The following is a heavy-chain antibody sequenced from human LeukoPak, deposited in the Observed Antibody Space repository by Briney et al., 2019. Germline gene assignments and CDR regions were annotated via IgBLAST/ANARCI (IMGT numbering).Heavy chain of an antibody. Sequence: GGSLRLSCAGSEFTFRSYSMHWVRQAPGKGLGWVSSISGSSSDIYYTDGVTGRFTISRDNSMNSLYLQMKSLRAEDTALYYCARRGYHDYSGFDYWGQGTLVTVSS. D-gene: IGHD1-26*01. J-gene: IGHJ4*02. CDR3: ARRGYHDYSGFDY. CDR2: ISGSSSDI. V-gene: IGHV3-21*01. CDR1: EFTFRSYS.